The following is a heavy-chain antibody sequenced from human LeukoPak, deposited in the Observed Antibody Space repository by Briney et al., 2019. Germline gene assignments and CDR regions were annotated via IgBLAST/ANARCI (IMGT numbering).Heavy chain of an antibody. Sequence: SQTLSLTCTVSGGSISSGGYYWSWIRQHPGKGLEWIGYIYYSGSTYYNPPLKSRVTISIDTSKNQFSLKLSSVTAADTAMYYCARDSDSPMVRGHSTWGQGTLVTVSS. D-gene: IGHD3-10*01. V-gene: IGHV4-31*03. CDR2: IYYSGST. J-gene: IGHJ4*02. CDR1: GGSISSGGYY. CDR3: ARDSDSPMVRGHST.